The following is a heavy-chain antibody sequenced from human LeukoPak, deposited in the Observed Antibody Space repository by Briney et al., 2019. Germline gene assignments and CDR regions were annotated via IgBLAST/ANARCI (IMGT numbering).Heavy chain of an antibody. CDR2: MNPNSGNT. V-gene: IGHV1-8*01. D-gene: IGHD3-10*01. Sequence: ASVKVSCKASGYTFTSYDINWVRQATGQGLEWMGWMNPNSGNTGYAQKFQGRVTMTRNTSISTAYMELSSLRSEDTAVDYCARALARVYYFGSGRQTYYFDFWGQGTLVTVPS. CDR1: GYTFTSYD. CDR3: ARALARVYYFGSGRQTYYFDF. J-gene: IGHJ4*02.